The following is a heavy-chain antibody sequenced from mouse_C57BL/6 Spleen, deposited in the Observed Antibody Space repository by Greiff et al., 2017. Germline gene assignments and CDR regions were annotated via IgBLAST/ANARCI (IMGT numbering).Heavy chain of an antibody. J-gene: IGHJ2*01. CDR2: IYPGGGYT. D-gene: IGHD1-1*02. Sequence: VQLQQSGAELVRPGTSVKMSCKASGYTFTNYWIGWAKQRPGHGLEWIGDIYPGGGYTNYNEKFKGKATQTADQSSSTAYRQFSSLTSEDSAIYYCARWDMGYWGQGTTLTVSS. CDR3: ARWDMGY. CDR1: GYTFTNYW. V-gene: IGHV1-63*01.